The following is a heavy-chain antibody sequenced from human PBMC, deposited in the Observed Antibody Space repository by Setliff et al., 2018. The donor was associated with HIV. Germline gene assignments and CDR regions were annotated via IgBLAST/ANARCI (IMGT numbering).Heavy chain of an antibody. CDR1: GYTLTELS. CDR2: FVPEDGET. D-gene: IGHD3-3*01. J-gene: IGHJ6*03. V-gene: IGHV1-24*01. CDR3: ARAGHYNFWSGYGYYYYHMDV. Sequence: ASVKVSCKVSGYTLTELSIHWVRQAPGKGLEWMGGFVPEDGETFYAQKFQGRVTMTRDTSTSTLYMELSSLRSEDTAVYYCARAGHYNFWSGYGYYYYHMDVWGKGTTVTVSS.